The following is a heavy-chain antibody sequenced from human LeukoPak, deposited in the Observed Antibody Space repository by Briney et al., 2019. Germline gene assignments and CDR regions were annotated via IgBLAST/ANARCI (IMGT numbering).Heavy chain of an antibody. V-gene: IGHV3-30*04. CDR3: ARVKDCSSTSCYNFDY. D-gene: IGHD2-2*01. CDR1: GFTFSSYA. CDR2: ISYDGSNK. J-gene: IGHJ4*02. Sequence: GSLRLSCAASGFTFSSYAMHWVRQAPGKGLEWVAVISYDGSNKYYADSVKGRFTISRDNSKNTLYLQMNSLRAEDTAVYYCARVKDCSSTSCYNFDYWGQGTLVTVSS.